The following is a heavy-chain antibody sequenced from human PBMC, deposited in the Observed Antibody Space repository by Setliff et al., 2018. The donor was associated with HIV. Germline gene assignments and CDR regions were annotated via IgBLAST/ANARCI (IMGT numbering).Heavy chain of an antibody. CDR3: ARGEQLVDNWFDP. J-gene: IGHJ5*02. CDR1: GGFIKNSNYY. V-gene: IGHV4-39*07. D-gene: IGHD6-13*01. CDR2: IYYSGST. Sequence: SETLSLTCTVYGGFIKNSNYYWGWVRQPPGKGLEWIGSIYYSGSTYYNPSLQSRLTISVDTSRNQFSLKLNSVTAADTAVYYCARGEQLVDNWFDPWGQGTLVTVSS.